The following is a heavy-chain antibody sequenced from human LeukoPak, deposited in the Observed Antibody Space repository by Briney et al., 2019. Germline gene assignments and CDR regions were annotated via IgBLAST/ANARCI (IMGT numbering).Heavy chain of an antibody. J-gene: IGHJ4*02. CDR3: ARPHNYYGSGSYCYFDY. D-gene: IGHD3-10*01. CDR2: ISSSSSYI. V-gene: IGHV3-21*01. CDR1: GFTFSSYS. Sequence: PGGSLRLSCAASGFTFSSYSMNWVRQAPGKGLEWVSSISSSSSYIYYADSVKGRFTISRDNAKNSLYLQMNSLRAEDTAVYYCARPHNYYGSGSYCYFDYWGQGTLVTVSS.